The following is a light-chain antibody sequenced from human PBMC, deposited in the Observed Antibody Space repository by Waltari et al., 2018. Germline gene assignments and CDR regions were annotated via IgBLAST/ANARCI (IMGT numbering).Light chain of an antibody. CDR1: SRYVGGYNY. CDR3: SSYTSSSSLKV. V-gene: IGLV2-14*03. CDR2: DVS. Sequence: QSALTQPASVSGSPGPSTTISCPGTSRYVGGYNYVSWYQQHPGKAPKLMFYDVSNRPSGVSNRFAGSKSGNTASLTISGLQAEDEADYYCSSYTSSSSLKVFGTGTKVTVL. J-gene: IGLJ1*01.